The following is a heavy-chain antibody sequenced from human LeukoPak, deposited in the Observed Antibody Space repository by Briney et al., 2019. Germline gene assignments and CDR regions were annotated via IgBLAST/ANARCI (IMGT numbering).Heavy chain of an antibody. D-gene: IGHD2-21*01. CDR1: GGVFTTYA. V-gene: IGHV1-69*11. Sequence: SVKVSCKASGGVFTTYAVSWVRQAPGQGLEWMGSTIPFLGTTNYAQKFQGRVTITADEPTRTAYMELTYVRSDDTAVYYCTIIPNVILFTHYFEYWGQGTLVTVSS. CDR2: TIPFLGTT. J-gene: IGHJ4*02. CDR3: TIIPNVILFTHYFEY.